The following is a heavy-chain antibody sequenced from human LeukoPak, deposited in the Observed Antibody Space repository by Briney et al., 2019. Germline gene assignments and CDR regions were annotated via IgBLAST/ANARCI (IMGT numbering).Heavy chain of an antibody. CDR2: INPSGGST. CDR1: GYTFTSYG. J-gene: IGHJ4*02. CDR3: ARDGTPEYDHIWGRPQLY. V-gene: IGHV1-46*01. Sequence: ASVKVSCKASGYTFTSYGISWVRQAPGQGLEWMGIINPSGGSTRYAQKFQGRVTMTRDTSTSTVYMELKSLRSEDTAIYYCARDGTPEYDHIWGRPQLYWGQGTLVIVSS. D-gene: IGHD3-16*01.